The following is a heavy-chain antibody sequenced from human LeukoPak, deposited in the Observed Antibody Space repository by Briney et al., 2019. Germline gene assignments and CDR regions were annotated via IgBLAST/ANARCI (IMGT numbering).Heavy chain of an antibody. J-gene: IGHJ4*02. D-gene: IGHD2-8*01. CDR3: ARGHAGRDY. V-gene: IGHV4-39*01. CDR1: GGSISSSSYY. Sequence: SETLSLTCTVSGGSISSSSYYWGWIRQPPGKGLEWIGSIYYSGSTYYNSSLKSRVTISVDTSKNQFSLKLSSVTAADTAVYYCARGHAGRDYWGQGTLVTVSS. CDR2: IYYSGST.